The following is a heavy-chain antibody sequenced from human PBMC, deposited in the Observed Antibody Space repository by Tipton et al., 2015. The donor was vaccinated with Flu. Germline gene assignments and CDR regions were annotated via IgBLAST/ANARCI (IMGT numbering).Heavy chain of an antibody. J-gene: IGHJ6*02. Sequence: VQLVQSGAEVKKPGESLKISCKGSGYSFTSYWIAWVRQMPGKGLECMGIIYPGDSDTRYSPSFQGQVTISADKSITTAYLKWSSLKASDTAMYYCARAQYDGDKFEFSYGMDVWGQGTTVSVSS. V-gene: IGHV5-51*01. CDR2: IYPGDSDT. D-gene: IGHD5-24*01. CDR1: GYSFTSYW. CDR3: ARAQYDGDKFEFSYGMDV.